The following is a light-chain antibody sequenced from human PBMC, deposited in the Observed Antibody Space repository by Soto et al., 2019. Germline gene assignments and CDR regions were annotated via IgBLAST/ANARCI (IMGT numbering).Light chain of an antibody. CDR3: QQYDDLPIT. Sequence: DIQMTQSPSSLSASVGDRVTITCQASQDISDFLNWYQLKPGKAPKLLIYDASNLETGVPSRFSGSGSGTDFTFTINNLQPEDSATYYCQQYDDLPITFGQGTRLENK. J-gene: IGKJ5*01. CDR1: QDISDF. V-gene: IGKV1-33*01. CDR2: DAS.